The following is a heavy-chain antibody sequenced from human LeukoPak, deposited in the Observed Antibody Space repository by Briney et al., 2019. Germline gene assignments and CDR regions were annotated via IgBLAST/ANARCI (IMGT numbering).Heavy chain of an antibody. CDR3: ARGDDFWSGYRTGSYGMDV. D-gene: IGHD3-3*01. V-gene: IGHV3-30-3*01. J-gene: IGHJ6*02. Sequence: GGSLRLSCAASGFTFSSYAMHWVRQAPGKGLEWVAVISYDGSNKYYADSVKGRFTISRDNSKNTLYLQMNSLRAEDTAVYYCARGDDFWSGYRTGSYGMDVWGQGTTATVSS. CDR2: ISYDGSNK. CDR1: GFTFSSYA.